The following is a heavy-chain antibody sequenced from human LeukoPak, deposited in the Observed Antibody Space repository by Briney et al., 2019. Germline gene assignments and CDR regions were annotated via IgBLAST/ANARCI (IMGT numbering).Heavy chain of an antibody. Sequence: SETLSLTCAVYGGSFSGYYWSWIRQPPGKGLEWIGEINHSGSTNYNPSLKGRVTISVDTSKNQFSLKLSSVTAADTAVYYCARARLRYYDSSGKYNWFDPWGQGTLVTVSS. CDR1: GGSFSGYY. CDR3: ARARLRYYDSSGKYNWFDP. CDR2: INHSGST. V-gene: IGHV4-34*01. J-gene: IGHJ5*02. D-gene: IGHD3-22*01.